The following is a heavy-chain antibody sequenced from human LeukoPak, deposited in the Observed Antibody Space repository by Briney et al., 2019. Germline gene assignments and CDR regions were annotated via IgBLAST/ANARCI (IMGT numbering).Heavy chain of an antibody. Sequence: SETLSLTCTVSGGSINYWSWIRQPPGKGLEWIGEINHSGSTNYNPSLKSRVTISVDTSKNQFSLKLSSVTAADTAVYYCARGLRYFEHYFDYWGQGTLVTVSS. CDR3: ARGLRYFEHYFDY. CDR1: GGSINY. V-gene: IGHV4-34*01. CDR2: INHSGST. D-gene: IGHD3-9*01. J-gene: IGHJ4*02.